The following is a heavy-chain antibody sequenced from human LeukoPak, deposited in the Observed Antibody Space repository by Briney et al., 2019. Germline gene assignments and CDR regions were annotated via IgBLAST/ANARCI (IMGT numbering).Heavy chain of an antibody. Sequence: PGGSLRLSCAASGFIFSTYSMNWLRLAPGKGLERVSSISPDSNYIYYVDSVKGRFTISRDNAKNSLYLQMNSLRAEDTAVYYCVRGGYRGFDYEYWGQGTLVTVSS. CDR3: VRGGYRGFDYEY. CDR1: GFIFSTYS. V-gene: IGHV3-21*01. J-gene: IGHJ4*02. CDR2: ISPDSNYI. D-gene: IGHD5-12*01.